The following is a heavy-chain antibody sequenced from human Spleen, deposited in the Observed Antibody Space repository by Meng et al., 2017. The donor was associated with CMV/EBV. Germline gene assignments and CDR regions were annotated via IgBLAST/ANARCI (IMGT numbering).Heavy chain of an antibody. CDR3: AREPWFSTSSGGDY. CDR1: GFTFDDYG. J-gene: IGHJ4*02. D-gene: IGHD6-6*01. CDR2: TNWNGGNT. Sequence: ASGFTFDDYGMSWVRQAPGKGLEWVSGTNWNGGNTGYAASVKGRFTIFRDNAKNSMYLRMKNLRVEDTALYYCAREPWFSTSSGGDYWGQGVLVTVSS. V-gene: IGHV3-20*03.